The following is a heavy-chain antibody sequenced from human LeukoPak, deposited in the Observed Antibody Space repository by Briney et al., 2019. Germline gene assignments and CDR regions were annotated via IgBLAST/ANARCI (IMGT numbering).Heavy chain of an antibody. V-gene: IGHV1-69*13. CDR1: GGTFSGYA. Sequence: SVKVSCKASGGTFSGYAISWVRQAPGQGLEWMGGIIPIYGTANYAQKFQGRVTITADESTSTAYMELSSLRSEDTAVYYCARCRSGNYLPYYYYMDVWGKGTTVTVSS. J-gene: IGHJ6*03. CDR2: IIPIYGTA. D-gene: IGHD1-26*01. CDR3: ARCRSGNYLPYYYYMDV.